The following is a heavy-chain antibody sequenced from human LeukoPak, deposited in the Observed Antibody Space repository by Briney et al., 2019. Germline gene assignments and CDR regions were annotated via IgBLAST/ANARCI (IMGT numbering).Heavy chain of an antibody. V-gene: IGHV1-18*01. CDR1: GYTFTSYG. D-gene: IGHD5-18*01. CDR3: ARDRTSGGYSYGHGRY. J-gene: IGHJ4*02. Sequence: GASVTVSCKASGYTFTSYGISWVRQAPGQGLEWMGWISAYNGNTNYAQKLQGRVTMTTDTSTSTAYMELRSLRSDDTAVYYCARDRTSGGYSYGHGRYWGQGTLVTVSS. CDR2: ISAYNGNT.